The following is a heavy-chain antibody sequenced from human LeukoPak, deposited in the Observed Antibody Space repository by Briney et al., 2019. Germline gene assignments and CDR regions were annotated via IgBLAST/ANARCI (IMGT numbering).Heavy chain of an antibody. V-gene: IGHV1-2*06. D-gene: IGHD5-24*01. CDR1: GYTFTGYY. CDR3: ARVGDGLNDAFDI. Sequence: ASVKVSCKASGYTFTGYYMNWVRQAPGQGLEWLGRINPNTGGTNFAQSFQGRVTMTRDTSITTAYMALSRLRSDDTAVYYCARVGDGLNDAFDIWGQGTMVTVSS. CDR2: INPNTGGT. J-gene: IGHJ3*02.